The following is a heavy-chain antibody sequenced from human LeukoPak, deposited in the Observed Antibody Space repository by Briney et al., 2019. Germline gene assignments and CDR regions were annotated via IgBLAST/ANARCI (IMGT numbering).Heavy chain of an antibody. CDR1: GGSISRGSYY. V-gene: IGHV4-61*02. CDR3: ARQTFGDLYFDS. Sequence: SETLSLTCIVSGGSISRGSYYRNWLRQPAGKGLEWMGRIYNSGSTNYNPSLKSRVTISTDMSKNQLSLQLSSVTAADTAVYYCARQTFGDLYFDSWGQGTLVIVSS. D-gene: IGHD3-10*01. CDR2: IYNSGST. J-gene: IGHJ4*02.